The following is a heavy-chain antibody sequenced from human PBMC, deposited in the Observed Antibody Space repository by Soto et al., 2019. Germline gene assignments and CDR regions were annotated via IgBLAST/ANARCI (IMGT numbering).Heavy chain of an antibody. V-gene: IGHV1-18*01. CDR1: GYTFNFYG. CDR2: ISGFNGNT. CDR3: ARIGVSSGHESPDFDS. D-gene: IGHD3-16*01. Sequence: QVQLVQSGAEVKKPGASVKVSYKASGYTFNFYGITWVRQAPGQGLEWMGWISGFNGNTNYAADLQGRVTMTTDTSTSTAYMELRGLRSDDTAVYYCARIGVSSGHESPDFDSWGQGTLVTVSS. J-gene: IGHJ4*02.